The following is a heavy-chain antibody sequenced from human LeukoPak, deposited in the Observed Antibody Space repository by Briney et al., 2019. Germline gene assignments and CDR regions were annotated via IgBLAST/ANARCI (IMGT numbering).Heavy chain of an antibody. CDR2: ISSSSSYI. V-gene: IGHV3-21*01. CDR1: GFTFSSYS. D-gene: IGHD6-13*01. Sequence: GGSLRLSCAASGFTFSSYSMNWVRQAPGKGLEWVSSISSSSSYIYYADSVKGRFTISRDNAKNSLYLQMNSLRAEDTAVYYCARAPDPAAGLYFDYWGQGTLVTVSS. CDR3: ARAPDPAAGLYFDY. J-gene: IGHJ4*02.